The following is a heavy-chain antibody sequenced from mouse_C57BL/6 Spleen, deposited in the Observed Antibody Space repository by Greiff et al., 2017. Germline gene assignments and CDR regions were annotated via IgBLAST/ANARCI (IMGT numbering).Heavy chain of an antibody. J-gene: IGHJ2*01. CDR1: GYAFSSYW. CDR2: IYPGDGDT. CDR3: ARRGYDGYYVGFDY. V-gene: IGHV1-80*01. D-gene: IGHD2-3*01. Sequence: VQLQQSGAELVKPGASVKISCKASGYAFSSYWMNWVKQRPGKGLEWIGQIYPGDGDTNYNGKFKGKATLTADTSSSTAYMQLSSLTSEDSAVYFCARRGYDGYYVGFDYWGQGTTLTVSS.